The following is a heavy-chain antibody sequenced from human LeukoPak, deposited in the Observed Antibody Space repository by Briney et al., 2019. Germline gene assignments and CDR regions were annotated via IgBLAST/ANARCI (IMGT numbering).Heavy chain of an antibody. D-gene: IGHD3-10*01. V-gene: IGHV3-48*04. J-gene: IGHJ5*02. CDR3: ARESGGRYGSGSFT. Sequence: PGGSLRLSCAASGFTFSSYSMNWVRQAPGKGLEWVSYISSSSSTIYYADSVKGRFTISRDNAKNSLYLQMNSLRAEDTAVYYCARESGGRYGSGSFTWGQGTLVTVSS. CDR2: ISSSSSTI. CDR1: GFTFSSYS.